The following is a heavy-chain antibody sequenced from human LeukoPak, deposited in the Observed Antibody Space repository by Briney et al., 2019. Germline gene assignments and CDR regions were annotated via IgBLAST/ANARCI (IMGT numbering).Heavy chain of an antibody. CDR3: AKDMRRGWYYYDSSGYYYDSCFDY. Sequence: GGSLRLSCAASGFTFDDYAMHWVRQAPGKGLEWVSLIGGDGGSTYYADSVKGRFTISRDNSKNSLYLQMNSLRTEDTALYYCAKDMRRGWYYYDSSGYYYDSCFDYWGQGTLVTVSS. V-gene: IGHV3-43*02. J-gene: IGHJ4*02. CDR1: GFTFDDYA. CDR2: IGGDGGST. D-gene: IGHD3-22*01.